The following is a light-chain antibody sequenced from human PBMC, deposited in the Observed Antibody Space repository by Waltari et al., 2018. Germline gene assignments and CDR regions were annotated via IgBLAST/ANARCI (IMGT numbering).Light chain of an antibody. J-gene: IGLJ2*01. Sequence: QSALTQPRSVSGSPGQSVTISCTGTSSDVGGFNYVSWYQQHPGKAPKIMIYDVIKRPSGVPDRFSGSKSENTASLTLSGLQAEDEADYYCCSYAGSYTVLFGGGTKLTVL. CDR1: SSDVGGFNY. CDR2: DVI. CDR3: CSYAGSYTVL. V-gene: IGLV2-11*01.